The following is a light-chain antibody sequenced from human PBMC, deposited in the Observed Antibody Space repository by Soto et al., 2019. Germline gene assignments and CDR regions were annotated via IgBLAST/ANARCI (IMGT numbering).Light chain of an antibody. CDR2: GAA. Sequence: DIVMTQSPATLSVSPGERATLSCRASQSVFSSLAWYQQKPGQAPRLLIYGAATRATGIPARFSGSGSGTEFTLTISSLQSEDFAVYFCQQYHKWPAFGQGTKVDIK. V-gene: IGKV3-15*01. CDR3: QQYHKWPA. CDR1: QSVFSS. J-gene: IGKJ1*01.